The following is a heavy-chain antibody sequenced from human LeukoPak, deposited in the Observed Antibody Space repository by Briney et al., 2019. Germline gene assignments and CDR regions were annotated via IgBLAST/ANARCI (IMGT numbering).Heavy chain of an antibody. Sequence: ASVKVSRKASGYTFTSYGISWVRQAPGQGLEWMGWISAYNGNTNYAQKLQGRVTMTTDTSTSTAYMELRSLRSDDTAVYYCAREAITMVRGPRWFDPWGQGTLVTVSS. D-gene: IGHD3-10*01. V-gene: IGHV1-18*04. CDR2: ISAYNGNT. CDR3: AREAITMVRGPRWFDP. J-gene: IGHJ5*02. CDR1: GYTFTSYG.